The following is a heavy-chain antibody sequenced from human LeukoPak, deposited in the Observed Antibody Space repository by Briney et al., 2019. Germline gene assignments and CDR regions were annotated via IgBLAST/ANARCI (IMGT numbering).Heavy chain of an antibody. CDR3: AGYCSSTSCYGDGFDY. CDR1: GGSFSGYY. Sequence: SETLSLTCAVYGGSFSGYYWSWIRQPPGKGLEWIGEINHSGSTNYNPSLKSRVTISVDTSKNQFSLKLSSVTAADTAVYYCAGYCSSTSCYGDGFDYWGQGTLVTVSS. CDR2: INHSGST. D-gene: IGHD2-2*01. J-gene: IGHJ4*02. V-gene: IGHV4-34*01.